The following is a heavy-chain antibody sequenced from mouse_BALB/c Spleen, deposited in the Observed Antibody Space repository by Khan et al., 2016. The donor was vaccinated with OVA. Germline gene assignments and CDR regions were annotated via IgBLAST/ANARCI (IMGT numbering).Heavy chain of an antibody. CDR3: VRGWGNSYYFDY. V-gene: IGHV2-9-2*01. J-gene: IGHJ2*01. CDR2: IWTGGGT. CDR1: GFSLITYD. Sequence: QVQLKESGPGLVAPSQSLSITCTVSGFSLITYDINWIRQPPGKGLEWLGVIWTGGGTHYNSAFMSRLSISKDNSKSQVFLKMTSLQTDDTAIYYCVRGWGNSYYFDYGGQGTTLTVSS. D-gene: IGHD2-1*01.